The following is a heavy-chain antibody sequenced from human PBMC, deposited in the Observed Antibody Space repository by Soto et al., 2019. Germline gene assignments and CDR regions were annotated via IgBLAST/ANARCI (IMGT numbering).Heavy chain of an antibody. Sequence: PSQTLSLTCAISGDSVSSNSAAWNWIRQSPSRGLEWLGRTYYRSKWYNDYAVSVKSRITINPDTSKDQFSLQLNSVTPEDTALYYCARAKEYTRSSGMDVWGQGTTVTVSS. J-gene: IGHJ6*02. V-gene: IGHV6-1*01. CDR2: TYYRSKWYN. D-gene: IGHD6-6*01. CDR1: GDSVSSNSAA. CDR3: ARAKEYTRSSGMDV.